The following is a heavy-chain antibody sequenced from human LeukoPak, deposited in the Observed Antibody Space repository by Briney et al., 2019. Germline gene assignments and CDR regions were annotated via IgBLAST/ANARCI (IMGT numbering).Heavy chain of an antibody. CDR3: ARRLAVTGRYYFDY. D-gene: IGHD6-19*01. CDR1: GGSIGTYC. Sequence: PPETLSLTCFVSGGSIGTYCWTWIRQPPGKGLEWIGFVYYNGITKYSPSLQSRVTISVDTSKNQFSLKMKSVTASDTAVYYCARRLAVTGRYYFDYWGQGALVTVSS. V-gene: IGHV4-59*08. CDR2: VYYNGIT. J-gene: IGHJ4*02.